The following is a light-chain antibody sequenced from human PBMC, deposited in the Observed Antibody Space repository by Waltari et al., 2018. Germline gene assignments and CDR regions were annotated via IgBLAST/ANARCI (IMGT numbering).Light chain of an antibody. CDR1: QSVSSY. CDR2: DAS. V-gene: IGKV3-11*01. CDR3: QQRSNPIT. Sequence: EIVLTQSPATLSLSPGERATISCRASQSVSSYLAWSQQKPGQAPSLLIYDASNRATCIPARFSGSGSGTDFTLTISSLEPEDFAVYYCQQRSNPITFGQGTRLEIK. J-gene: IGKJ5*01.